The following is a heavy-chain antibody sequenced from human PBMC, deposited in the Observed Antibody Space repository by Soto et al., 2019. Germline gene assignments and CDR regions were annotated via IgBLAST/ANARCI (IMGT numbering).Heavy chain of an antibody. D-gene: IGHD1-7*01. CDR1: XXTFSSYA. Sequence: QVQLVESGGGVVQPGRSLRLXCAASXXTFSSYAMHWVRQAPGKGLEWVAVISYDGSNKYYADSVKGRFTISRDNSKNTLYLQMNSLRAEDTAVYYCARDNWNYGPLGYWGQGTLVTVSS. V-gene: IGHV3-30-3*01. CDR3: ARDNWNYGPLGY. J-gene: IGHJ4*02. CDR2: ISYDGSNK.